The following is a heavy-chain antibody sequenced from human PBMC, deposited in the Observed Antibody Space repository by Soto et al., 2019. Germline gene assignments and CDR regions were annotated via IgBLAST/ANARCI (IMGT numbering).Heavy chain of an antibody. CDR3: ARSITMVRGVTHYYYYGMDV. D-gene: IGHD3-10*01. CDR2: IIPIFGTA. J-gene: IGHJ6*02. Sequence: QVQLVQSGAEVKKPGSSVKVSCKASGGTFSSYAISWVRQAPGQGLEWMGGIIPIFGTANYAQKFQGRVTITADESTSTDYMELSSMRSEDTAVYYCARSITMVRGVTHYYYYGMDVWGQGTTVTVSS. V-gene: IGHV1-69*01. CDR1: GGTFSSYA.